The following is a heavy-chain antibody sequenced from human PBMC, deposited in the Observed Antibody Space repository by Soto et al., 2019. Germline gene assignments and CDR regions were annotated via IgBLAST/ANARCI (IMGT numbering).Heavy chain of an antibody. CDR1: GYTFTGSY. CDR2: INPKTGGT. J-gene: IGHJ4*02. V-gene: IGHV1-2*02. D-gene: IGHD6-13*01. Sequence: ASVKVSCKASGYTFTGSYIHWVRQAPGQGLEWMGWINPKTGGTNYAQKFQGRVTLTRDTSINTASMELTRLRSDDMAVYFCARDFSTSADGFDYWGQGTLVTVSS. CDR3: ARDFSTSADGFDY.